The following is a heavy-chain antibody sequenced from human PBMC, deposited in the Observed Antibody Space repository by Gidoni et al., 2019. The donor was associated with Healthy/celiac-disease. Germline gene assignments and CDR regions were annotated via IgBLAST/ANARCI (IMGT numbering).Heavy chain of an antibody. V-gene: IGHV4-34*01. CDR2: INHSGST. Sequence: QVQLQQWGAGLLKPSEPLSLTCAVYGGSFSGYYWSWIRPPPGKGLEWIGEINHSGSTNYNPSLKSRVTISVDTSKNQFSLKLSSVTAADTAVYYCARVAGYCSGGSCSNYYYYYYGMDVWGQGTTVTVSS. D-gene: IGHD2-15*01. J-gene: IGHJ6*02. CDR1: GGSFSGYY. CDR3: ARVAGYCSGGSCSNYYYYYYGMDV.